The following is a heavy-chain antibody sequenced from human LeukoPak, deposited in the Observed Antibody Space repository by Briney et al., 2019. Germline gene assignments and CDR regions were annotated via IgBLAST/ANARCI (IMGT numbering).Heavy chain of an antibody. J-gene: IGHJ4*02. CDR3: AKDRGSRGYSYGYRD. D-gene: IGHD5-18*01. CDR1: GFTFSSYD. Sequence: GGSLRLSCAASGFTFSSYDMHWVRQAPGRGLEWVAFIRYDGGNKYYADSVKGRFTISRDNSKNTLYLQMNSLRAEDTAVYYCAKDRGSRGYSYGYRDWGQGTLVTVSS. V-gene: IGHV3-30*02. CDR2: IRYDGGNK.